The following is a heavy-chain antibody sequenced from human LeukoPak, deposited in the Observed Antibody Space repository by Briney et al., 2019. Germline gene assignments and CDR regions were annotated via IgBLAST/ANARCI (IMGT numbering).Heavy chain of an antibody. CDR2: ISHDGSNK. CDR1: GFTFSSYV. CDR3: AKIWNVAVAVSGGLDF. V-gene: IGHV3-30*18. Sequence: GGSLRLSCAASGFTFSSYVMHWVRQAPGKGLEWVAFISHDGSNKYYADSVKGRFTISRDNSKDTLYLQMSSLRGEDTAVYYCAKIWNVAVAVSGGLDFWGQGTLVTVSS. J-gene: IGHJ4*02. D-gene: IGHD6-19*01.